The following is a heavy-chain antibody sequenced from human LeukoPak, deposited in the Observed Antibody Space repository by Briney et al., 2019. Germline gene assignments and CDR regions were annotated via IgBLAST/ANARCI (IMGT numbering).Heavy chain of an antibody. D-gene: IGHD3-22*01. CDR2: IIPIFGTA. V-gene: IGHV1-69*05. CDR1: GGTFSSYA. CDR3: ARDRETYYYDSSGYYNGGLFDY. J-gene: IGHJ4*02. Sequence: SVKVSCKASGGTFSSYAVSWVRQAPGQGLEWMGRIIPIFGTANYAQKFQGRVTITTDESTSTAYMELSSLRSEDTAVYYCARDRETYYYDSSGYYNGGLFDYWGQGTLVTVSS.